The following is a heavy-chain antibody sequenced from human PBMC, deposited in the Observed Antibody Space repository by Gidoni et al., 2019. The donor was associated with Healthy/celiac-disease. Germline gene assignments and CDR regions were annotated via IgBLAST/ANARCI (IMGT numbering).Heavy chain of an antibody. CDR3: TTSHPKYYYESSGYTSFDY. J-gene: IGHJ4*02. CDR1: GFTFSNAW. V-gene: IGHV3-15*07. Sequence: EVQLVESGGGLVKPGGSLRRSCAASGFTFSNAWMNWVRQAPGKGLEWVGRIKSKTDGGTTDYAAPVKGRFTISRDDSKNTLYLQMNSLKTEDTAVYYCTTSHPKYYYESSGYTSFDYWGQGTLVTVSS. D-gene: IGHD3-22*01. CDR2: IKSKTDGGTT.